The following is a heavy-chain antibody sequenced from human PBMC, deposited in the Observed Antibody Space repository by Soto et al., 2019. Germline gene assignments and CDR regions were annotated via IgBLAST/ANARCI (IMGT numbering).Heavy chain of an antibody. CDR1: GYSFTSYW. J-gene: IGHJ6*02. CDR2: IYPGDSDT. V-gene: IGHV5-51*01. CDR3: ARHPQALYGMDV. Sequence: PGASLKISCKRSGYSFTSYWIGWVRKMPGKGLEWMGLIYPGDSDTRYSPYFQGQVTIPVDKSIINAYLQWSSLKASDTAMYSCARHPQALYGMDVWGQGTTVTVSS.